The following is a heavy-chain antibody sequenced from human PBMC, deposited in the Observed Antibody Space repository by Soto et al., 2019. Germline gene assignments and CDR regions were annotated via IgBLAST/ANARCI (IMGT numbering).Heavy chain of an antibody. CDR2: INAGNGNT. Sequence: ASVKVSCKASGYTFTSYAMHWVRQAPGQRLEWMGWINAGNGNTKYSQKFQGRVTITRDTSASTAYMELSSLRSEDTAVYYCARASQVAGDAFDIWGQGTMVTVSS. J-gene: IGHJ3*02. V-gene: IGHV1-3*01. CDR3: ARASQVAGDAFDI. D-gene: IGHD6-19*01. CDR1: GYTFTSYA.